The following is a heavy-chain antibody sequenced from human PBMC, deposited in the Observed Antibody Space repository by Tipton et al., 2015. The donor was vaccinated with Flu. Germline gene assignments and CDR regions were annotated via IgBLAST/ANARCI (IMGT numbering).Heavy chain of an antibody. D-gene: IGHD6-19*01. Sequence: QLVQSGPEVKKPGASVKVSCKTSGYTFSTYGISWVRQAPGQGLEWMGWISAYTENTNYASKFQGRVTLTTDTSTSTAYMEVRGLRSDDTAVYYCAKDGWDSSGWYPFDYWGQGTLVTVSS. CDR1: GYTFSTYG. J-gene: IGHJ4*02. V-gene: IGHV1-18*01. CDR3: AKDGWDSSGWYPFDY. CDR2: ISAYTENT.